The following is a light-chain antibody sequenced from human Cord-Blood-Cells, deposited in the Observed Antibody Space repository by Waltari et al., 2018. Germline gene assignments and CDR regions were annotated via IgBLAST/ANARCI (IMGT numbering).Light chain of an antibody. CDR1: SSDVGSYNL. V-gene: IGLV2-23*01. CDR2: EGS. CDR3: CSYAGSSTHVV. Sequence: QSALTQPASVSGSPGQSITISCTGTSSDVGSYNLFSWYQQHPGKAPKPMIYEGSKRPSGVSNRFSGSKSGNTASLTISGLQAEDEADYYCCSYAGSSTHVVFGGGTKLTVL. J-gene: IGLJ2*01.